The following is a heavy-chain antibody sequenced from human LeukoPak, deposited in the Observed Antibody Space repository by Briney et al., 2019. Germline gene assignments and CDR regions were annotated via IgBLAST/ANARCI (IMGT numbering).Heavy chain of an antibody. CDR2: ITSGSTI. Sequence: PGGSLRLSCAAPGFTFSDYYMSWIRQAPGKGLEWVSYITSGSTIYYADSVKGRFTISRDNAKDSLYLQMNSLRAEGTAVYYCARFLVTATTRAFDYWGQGTLVTVSS. V-gene: IGHV3-11*04. CDR3: ARFLVTATTRAFDY. CDR1: GFTFSDYY. D-gene: IGHD2-21*02. J-gene: IGHJ4*02.